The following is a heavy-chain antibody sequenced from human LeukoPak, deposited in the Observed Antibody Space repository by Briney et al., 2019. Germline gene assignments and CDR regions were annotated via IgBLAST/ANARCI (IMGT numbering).Heavy chain of an antibody. J-gene: IGHJ5*02. CDR2: IHYSGSP. V-gene: IGHV4-59*08. CDR3: ARRGYSSGSNWFDP. D-gene: IGHD6-19*01. Sequence: SETLSLTCTVSGGSINSYSWTWIRQPPGKGLEWIGFIHYSGSPKYNPSLKSRVTISGDTSNNQFYLKLSSVTAADTAVYYCARRGYSSGSNWFDPWGQGTLVTVSS. CDR1: GGSINSYS.